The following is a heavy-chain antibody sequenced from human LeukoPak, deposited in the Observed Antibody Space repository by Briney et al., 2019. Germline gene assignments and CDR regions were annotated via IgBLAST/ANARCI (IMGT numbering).Heavy chain of an antibody. D-gene: IGHD2-15*01. CDR2: INPNSGGT. CDR3: ARDLFELVARDY. Sequence: ASVKVSCKASGYTFTGYYMHWVRRAPGQGLEWMGWINPNSGGTNYAQKFQGRVTMTRDTSISTAYMELSRLRSDDTAVYYCARDLFELVARDYWGQGTLVTVSS. V-gene: IGHV1-2*02. J-gene: IGHJ4*02. CDR1: GYTFTGYY.